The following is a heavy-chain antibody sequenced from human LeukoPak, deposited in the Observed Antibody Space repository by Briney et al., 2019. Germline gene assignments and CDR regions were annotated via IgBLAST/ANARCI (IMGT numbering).Heavy chain of an antibody. CDR1: GYSFTTYW. J-gene: IGHJ6*02. CDR2: IYPGDSNT. V-gene: IGHV5-51*01. CDR3: ARLAMTYYYYGMDV. Sequence: GESLRISCQGSGYSFTTYWIGWVRQTPGIGLQWMAIIYPGDSNTKYSPSFQGQVTISADKSINTAYLQWSGLKASDTAMYYCARLAMTYYYYGMDVWGQGTTVIVSS.